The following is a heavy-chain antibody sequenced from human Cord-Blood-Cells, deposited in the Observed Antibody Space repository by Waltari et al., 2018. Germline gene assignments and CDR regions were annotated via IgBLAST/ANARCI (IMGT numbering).Heavy chain of an antibody. CDR2: IWYDGSNK. Sequence: QVQLVESGGGVVQPGRSLRLSCAASGFTFSSYGMPWVRQAPGTGLEWVAVIWYDGSNKYYADSVKGRFTISRDNSKNTLYLQMNSLRAEDTAVYYCARGRKVITTFDYWGQGTLVTVSS. D-gene: IGHD3-22*01. V-gene: IGHV3-33*01. CDR1: GFTFSSYG. CDR3: ARGRKVITTFDY. J-gene: IGHJ4*02.